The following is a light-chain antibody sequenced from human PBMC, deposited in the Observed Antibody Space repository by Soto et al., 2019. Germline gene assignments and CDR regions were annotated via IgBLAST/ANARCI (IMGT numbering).Light chain of an antibody. CDR3: ATWDDNLTGWV. V-gene: IGLV1-47*01. CDR1: SSNIGSNY. Sequence: QSVLTQPPSASGTPGQRVTISCSGSSSNIGSNYVYWYLQLPGTAPKLLIYRNDQRPSGVPDRFSGSKSATSASLAISGLRSEDECDYHCATWDDNLTGWVFGGGTKLTVL. CDR2: RND. J-gene: IGLJ3*02.